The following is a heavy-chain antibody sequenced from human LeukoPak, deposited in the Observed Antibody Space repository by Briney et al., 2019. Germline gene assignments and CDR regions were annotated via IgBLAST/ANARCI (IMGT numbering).Heavy chain of an antibody. J-gene: IGHJ4*01. CDR3: AIDTVYYDPPTY. D-gene: IGHD3-16*01. CDR2: CDPENGKT. V-gene: IGHV1-24*01. CDR1: GYIFTELS. Sequence: ASVKVSCKVSGYIFTELSMHWVRQSPGKRLEWMGGCDPENGKTVYAQNFQGRVTMTEDTSTDTAYMELTSLTSDDTAIYYCAIDTVYYDPPTYGGQGTLVTVSS.